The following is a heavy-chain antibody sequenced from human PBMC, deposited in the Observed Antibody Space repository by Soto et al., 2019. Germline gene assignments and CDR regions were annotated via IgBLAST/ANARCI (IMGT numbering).Heavy chain of an antibody. CDR2: ISGSGIST. CDR3: ARLSSSGSWYFDY. J-gene: IGHJ4*01. CDR1: GFTFRSYA. Sequence: GGSLRLSCAASGFTFRSYAMSWVRQAPGKGLEWVSGISGSGISTHYADSVKGRFTVSRDNSKNTLYLQMNSLRAEDTAVYNCARLSSSGSWYFDYWGHGTLVTVSS. D-gene: IGHD6-13*01. V-gene: IGHV3-23*01.